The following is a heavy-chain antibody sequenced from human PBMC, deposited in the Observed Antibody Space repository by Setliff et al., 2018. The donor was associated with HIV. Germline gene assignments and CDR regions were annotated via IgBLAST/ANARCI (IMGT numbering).Heavy chain of an antibody. J-gene: IGHJ4*02. CDR3: ARDRFSTARYCSGGSCYPGIICDY. CDR2: IWYDGSNK. D-gene: IGHD2-15*01. V-gene: IGHV3-33*01. Sequence: GGSLRLSCAASGFSLSSYGMHWVRQAPGKGLEWVAVIWYDGSNKYYEDSVKGRFTISRDNSKNTLFLQMNSLRAEDTAMYYCARDRFSTARYCSGGSCYPGIICDYWGQGTLVTVSS. CDR1: GFSLSSYG.